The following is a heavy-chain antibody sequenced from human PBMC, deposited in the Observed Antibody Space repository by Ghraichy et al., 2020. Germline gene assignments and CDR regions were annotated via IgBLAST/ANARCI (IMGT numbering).Heavy chain of an antibody. CDR1: GFTFGSNA. V-gene: IGHV3-23*01. D-gene: IGHD2-2*01. J-gene: IGHJ5*02. Sequence: GVLRLSCAASGFTFGSNAMSWVRQAPGKGLEWVSTISGSGGNTHYADSVKGRFTISRDNSKNTVDLHMNSLRADDTAVYYCTRDPGYCSTSTCYAEGGWFDPWGQGALVTVSS. CDR2: ISGSGGNT. CDR3: TRDPGYCSTSTCYAEGGWFDP.